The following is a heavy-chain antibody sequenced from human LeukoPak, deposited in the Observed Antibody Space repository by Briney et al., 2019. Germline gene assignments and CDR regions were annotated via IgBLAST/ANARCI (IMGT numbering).Heavy chain of an antibody. D-gene: IGHD2-8*01. V-gene: IGHV3-23*01. Sequence: GGSLRLSCEASGLAFRNFAMSWVRQAPGKGLEWVSGMTGSGGSSYYADSVKGRFTISRDNAKNALYLQMNSLRADDTALYYCAIMKGQRLNDYCMDVWGKGTTVTVSS. J-gene: IGHJ6*03. CDR1: GLAFRNFA. CDR3: AIMKGQRLNDYCMDV. CDR2: MTGSGGSS.